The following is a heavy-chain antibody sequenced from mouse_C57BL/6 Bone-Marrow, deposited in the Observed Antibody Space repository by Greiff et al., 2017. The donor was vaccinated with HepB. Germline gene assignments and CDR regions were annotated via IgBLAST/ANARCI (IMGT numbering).Heavy chain of an antibody. J-gene: IGHJ4*01. D-gene: IGHD2-2*01. Sequence: EVQLQQSGPELVKPGASVKISCKASGYTFTDYYMNWVKQSHGKSLEWIGDINPNNGGTSYNQKFKGKATLTLDKSSSTAYMELRSLTSEDSAVYYCARGGVTTGYWGQGTSVTVSS. CDR3: ARGGVTTGY. CDR2: INPNNGGT. V-gene: IGHV1-26*01. CDR1: GYTFTDYY.